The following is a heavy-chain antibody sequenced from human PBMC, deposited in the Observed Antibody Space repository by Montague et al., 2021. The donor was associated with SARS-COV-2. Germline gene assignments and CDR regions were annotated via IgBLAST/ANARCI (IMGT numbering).Heavy chain of an antibody. CDR2: INHSGST. CDR1: GGSFSGYY. V-gene: IGHV4-34*01. J-gene: IGHJ6*02. Sequence: SETLSLTCAVYGGSFSGYYWSWIRQPPGKGLEWIGEINHSGSTNYNPSLKSRVTISVDTSKNQFYLKLSSVTAADTAVYYCARGSGCRCGSCYSEWDPYYYYGMDVWGQGTTVTVSS. CDR3: ARGSGCRCGSCYSEWDPYYYYGMDV. D-gene: IGHD2-15*01.